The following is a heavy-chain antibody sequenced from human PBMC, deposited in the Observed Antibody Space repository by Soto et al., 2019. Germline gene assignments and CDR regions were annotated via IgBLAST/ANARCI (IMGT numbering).Heavy chain of an antibody. CDR2: ISAYNGNT. V-gene: IGHV1-18*01. CDR1: GYTFTNYG. CDR3: AVVELGYYYMDV. J-gene: IGHJ6*03. Sequence: GASVKVSCKASGYTFTNYGISWVRQAPGQGLEWMGWISAYNGNTNYAQKVQGRVTMTTDTSTSTAYMELRSLRSDDTAVYYCAVVELGYYYMDVWGKGTTVTVSS. D-gene: IGHD2-15*01.